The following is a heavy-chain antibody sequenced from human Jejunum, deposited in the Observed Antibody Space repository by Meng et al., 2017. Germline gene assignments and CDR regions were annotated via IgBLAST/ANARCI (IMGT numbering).Heavy chain of an antibody. CDR2: IYHSGAF. CDR3: ARGAIGTRPFDY. CDR1: GDSISTNW. J-gene: IGHJ4*02. V-gene: IGHV4-4*02. Sequence: QGQRGESGPGLLKPSGTLSLTCAVSGDSISTNWWNWVRQPPGKGLEWIGEIYHSGAFNYNPSLRRRVTISVDKSKNQVSLKLDSLTAADTAVYYCARGAIGTRPFDYWGQGTLVTVSS. D-gene: IGHD2-21*01.